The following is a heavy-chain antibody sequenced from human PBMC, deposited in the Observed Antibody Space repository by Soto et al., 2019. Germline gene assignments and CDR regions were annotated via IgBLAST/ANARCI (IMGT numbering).Heavy chain of an antibody. D-gene: IGHD6-19*01. J-gene: IGHJ6*03. CDR3: ARAALLYSSGWYGGGYHYYMDF. V-gene: IGHV4-59*01. CDR2: IYYSGST. CDR1: GGSISSYY. Sequence: SETLSLTCTVSGGSISSYYWSWIRQPPGKGLEWIGYIYYSGSTNYNPSLKSRVTISVDTSKNQFSLKLSSVTAADTAVYYCARAALLYSSGWYGGGYHYYMDFWGKGSTVIVSS.